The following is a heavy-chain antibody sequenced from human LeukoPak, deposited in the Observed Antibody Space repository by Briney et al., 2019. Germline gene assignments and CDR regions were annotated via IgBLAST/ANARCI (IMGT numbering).Heavy chain of an antibody. CDR3: ARAYLHCFDSSGYLYYFDY. CDR2: LSYSWST. CDR1: AASLRSHS. D-gene: IGHD3-22*01. J-gene: IGHJ4*02. Sequence: PSETLSLTCTVSAASLRSHSWSWIRQPPGRGLEWIGYLSYSWSTDYNLSLKPRVTVYVVTSKNKFSLKLTSLTAANPALYYCARAYLHCFDSSGYLYYFDYWAREALVTVSS. V-gene: IGHV4-59*11.